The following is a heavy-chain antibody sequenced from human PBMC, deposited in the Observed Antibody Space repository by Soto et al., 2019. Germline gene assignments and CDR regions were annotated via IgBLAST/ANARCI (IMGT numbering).Heavy chain of an antibody. CDR3: ARAATGSYHSAY. D-gene: IGHD3-10*01. Sequence: QVQLVQSGPEVKKPGASVRVSCMTSGYAFTSYGVNLVRQVPGQGLEWMGWIAPHSGRTTYLPKFQGRVTITADPSTNTAYMELTSLSSDDTGINFCARAATGSYHSAYWGQGTVVTVSA. CDR2: IAPHSGRT. V-gene: IGHV1-18*04. CDR1: GYAFTSYG. J-gene: IGHJ4*02.